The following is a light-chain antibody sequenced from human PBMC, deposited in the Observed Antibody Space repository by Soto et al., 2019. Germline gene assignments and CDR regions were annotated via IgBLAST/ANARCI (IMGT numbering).Light chain of an antibody. CDR3: QNLIGYLT. V-gene: IGKV1-9*01. J-gene: IGKJ5*01. Sequence: DIKLTQSPSYLSASVGDRVTITCRASQGISTYLAWYQHTPGKSPKLLIYAAATLQSGVPRRFSGSGSGTEFTLTISSLQPEHFATYYFQNLIGYLTFGQGTRLDI. CDR2: AAA. CDR1: QGISTY.